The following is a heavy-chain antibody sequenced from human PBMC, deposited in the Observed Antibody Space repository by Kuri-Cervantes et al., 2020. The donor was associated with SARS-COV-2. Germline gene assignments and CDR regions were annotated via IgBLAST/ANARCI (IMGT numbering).Heavy chain of an antibody. V-gene: IGHV1-46*01. CDR3: ARSPANGDYDGWFDY. D-gene: IGHD4-17*01. Sequence: ASVKVSCKASGYTFTSYYMHWVRQAPGQGLEWMGIINPSGGSTSYAQKFQGRVTMTRDTSTNTVYMELSSLRSEDTAVYYCARSPANGDYDGWFDYWGQGTLVTVSS. J-gene: IGHJ4*02. CDR1: GYTFTSYY. CDR2: INPSGGST.